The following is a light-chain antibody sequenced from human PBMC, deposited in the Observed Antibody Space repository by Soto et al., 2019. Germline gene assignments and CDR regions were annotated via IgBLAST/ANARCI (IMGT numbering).Light chain of an antibody. V-gene: IGLV1-44*01. J-gene: IGLJ3*02. CDR3: AAWDDSLSGPV. CDR1: RASIGSNT. Sequence: HSVLTQPPSASGTPGQRVTISCSGSRASIGSNTVTWYQHLPGAAPKLLVYNNNQRPSGVPDRFSGSKSDTSASLAISGLQFEDEAVYYCAAWDDSLSGPVFGGGTKVTVL. CDR2: NNN.